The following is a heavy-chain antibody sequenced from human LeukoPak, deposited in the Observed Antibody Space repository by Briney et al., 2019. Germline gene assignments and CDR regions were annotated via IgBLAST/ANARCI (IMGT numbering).Heavy chain of an antibody. CDR1: GFSVSTNY. D-gene: IGHD4-17*01. CDR2: IYSGGST. J-gene: IGHJ6*04. CDR3: ARDLTTVTETYYYYYYGMAV. Sequence: PGGSLRLSCAASGFSVSTNYMNWVRQAPGKGLEWVSVIYSGGSTCYADSVKGRFTISRDNSKDTLYLQMNSLRAEDTAVYYCARDLTTVTETYYYYYYGMAVWGKGTTVTVSS. V-gene: IGHV3-66*02.